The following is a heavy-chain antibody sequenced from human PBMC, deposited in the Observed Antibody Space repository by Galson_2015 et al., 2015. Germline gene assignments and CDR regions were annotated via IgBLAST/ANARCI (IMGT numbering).Heavy chain of an antibody. D-gene: IGHD4-17*01. CDR1: GDSVSSNSAA. CDR3: ARDYDYGDYEYYYYYGMDV. J-gene: IGHJ6*02. V-gene: IGHV6-1*01. Sequence: CAISGDSVSSNSAAWNWIRQSPPRGLEWLGRTYYRSKWYNDYAVSVKSRITINPDTSKNQFSLQLNSVTPEDTAVYYCARDYDYGDYEYYYYYGMDVWGQGTTVTVSS. CDR2: TYYRSKWYN.